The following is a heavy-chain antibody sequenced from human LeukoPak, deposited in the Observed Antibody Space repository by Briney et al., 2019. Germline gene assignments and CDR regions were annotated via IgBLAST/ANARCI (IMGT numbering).Heavy chain of an antibody. CDR2: IIPIFGTA. V-gene: IGHV1-69*06. J-gene: IGHJ3*02. D-gene: IGHD3-22*01. Sequence: SVKVSCKPTGGTFSSYAISWVRKAPGQVLEWIGGIIPIFGTANYAQKFQGSVTITADKSTSTAYMELSSLRSEDTAVYYCARRYDSSGYSGLFAFDIWGQGTMVTVSS. CDR1: GGTFSSYA. CDR3: ARRYDSSGYSGLFAFDI.